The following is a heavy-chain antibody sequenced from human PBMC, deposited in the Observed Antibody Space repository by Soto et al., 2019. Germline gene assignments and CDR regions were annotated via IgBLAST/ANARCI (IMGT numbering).Heavy chain of an antibody. Sequence: SSETQSLTCAVSGGSISSGGYSWSWIRQPPGKGLEWIGYIYHSGSTYYNPSLKSRVTISVDRSKNQFSLKLSSVTAADTAVYYCASGLVTTLHYWGQGTLVTVS. CDR2: IYHSGST. CDR3: ASGLVTTLHY. V-gene: IGHV4-30-2*01. D-gene: IGHD4-17*01. J-gene: IGHJ4*02. CDR1: GGSISSGGYS.